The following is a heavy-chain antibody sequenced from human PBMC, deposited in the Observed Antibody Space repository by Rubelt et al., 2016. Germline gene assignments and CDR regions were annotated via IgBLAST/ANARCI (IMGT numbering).Heavy chain of an antibody. J-gene: IGHJ2*01. D-gene: IGHD6-6*01. V-gene: IGHV3-23*04. Sequence: EVQLVESGGGLVQPGGSLRLSCAASGFTFSSYGMSWVRQAPGKGLEWISAISGGGGSTYYADSVTGRFTIPRDNSKNTLYLHMSSLRAEDTAVYYCANVLQRSWYYDLWGRGTLVTVSS. CDR2: ISGGGGST. CDR3: ANVLQRSWYYDL. CDR1: GFTFSSYG.